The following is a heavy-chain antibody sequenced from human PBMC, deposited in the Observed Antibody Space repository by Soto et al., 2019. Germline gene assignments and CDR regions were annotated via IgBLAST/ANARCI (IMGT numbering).Heavy chain of an antibody. D-gene: IGHD2-2*01. Sequence: QVQLVQSGAEVKKPGSSVKVSCKASGGTFSSYAISWVRQAPGQGLEWMGGIIPIFGTANYAQKLQGRVTITADKSTSTAYMELSSLRSEDTAVYYCARAVVPAAIAYYYYGMDVWGQGTTVTVSS. CDR3: ARAVVPAAIAYYYYGMDV. V-gene: IGHV1-69*06. CDR1: GGTFSSYA. J-gene: IGHJ6*02. CDR2: IIPIFGTA.